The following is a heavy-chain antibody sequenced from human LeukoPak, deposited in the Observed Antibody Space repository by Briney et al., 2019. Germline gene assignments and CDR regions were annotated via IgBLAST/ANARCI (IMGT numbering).Heavy chain of an antibody. CDR2: INSDGSVT. J-gene: IGHJ4*02. CDR3: TRATGSFYGLGY. Sequence: WVSRINSDGSVTTYADSVKGRFTISRDNAKNTLYLQMNSLRAEDTAVYYCTRATGSFYGLGYWGQGTLVTVSS. V-gene: IGHV3-74*01. D-gene: IGHD1-26*01.